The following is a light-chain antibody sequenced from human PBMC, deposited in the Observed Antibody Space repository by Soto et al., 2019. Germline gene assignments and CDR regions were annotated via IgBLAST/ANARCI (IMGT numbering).Light chain of an antibody. V-gene: IGLV2-23*01. CDR3: CSYARTSTLL. Sequence: QSALTQPASLSGSPGQSITISCTGTSSDVGSYNLVSWFQQYPGKAPKLMIYEGTKRPSGVSNRFSGSKSGNTAYLTISGLQSEDEDDYYCCSYARTSTLLFGGGTKLTVL. J-gene: IGLJ2*01. CDR1: SSDVGSYNL. CDR2: EGT.